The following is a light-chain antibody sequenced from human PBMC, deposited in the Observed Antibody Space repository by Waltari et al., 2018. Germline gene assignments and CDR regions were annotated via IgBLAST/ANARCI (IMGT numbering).Light chain of an antibody. J-gene: IGLJ2*01. CDR2: DVT. CDR1: SSDVGAYNF. Sequence: QSALTQPASVSGSPGQSITISCTGTSSDVGAYNFVSWYQQHPGKAPKLMIYDVTNRPSGVSNRCSGSKSGNTASLTIAGLQAEDEADYYCTSYTSTIFVIFGGGTKLTVL. CDR3: TSYTSTIFVI. V-gene: IGLV2-14*03.